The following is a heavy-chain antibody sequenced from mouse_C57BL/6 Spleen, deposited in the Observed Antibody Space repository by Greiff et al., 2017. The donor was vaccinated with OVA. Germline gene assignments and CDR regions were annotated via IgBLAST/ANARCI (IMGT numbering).Heavy chain of an antibody. CDR3: AKNELGSSYGGAMDY. CDR1: GFSLTSYG. Sequence: QVQLQQSGPGLVQPSPSLSITCTVSGFSLTSYGVHWVRQSPGKGLEWLGVIWSGGSTAYNAAYMTRLSNTKDNSKSQVFFKMNSLQADDTAIYYCAKNELGSSYGGAMDYWGQGTSVTVSS. J-gene: IGHJ4*01. CDR2: IWSGGST. V-gene: IGHV2-5*01. D-gene: IGHD1-1*01.